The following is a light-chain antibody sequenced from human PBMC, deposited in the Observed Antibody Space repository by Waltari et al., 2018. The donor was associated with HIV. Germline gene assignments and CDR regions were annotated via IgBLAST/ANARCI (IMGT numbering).Light chain of an antibody. J-gene: IGKJ2*01. V-gene: IGKV1-12*01. Sequence: DIQMTLSLSPVSEFTGGKGTCTCRPSQELAVWLAWYQQKPGEAPKLLIYAASSLHSGVPSRFRGNGSGTDFTLTISSLQPADSAIYYCQQSKTFPLDFGQGTKVEI. CDR1: QELAVW. CDR2: AAS. CDR3: QQSKTFPLD.